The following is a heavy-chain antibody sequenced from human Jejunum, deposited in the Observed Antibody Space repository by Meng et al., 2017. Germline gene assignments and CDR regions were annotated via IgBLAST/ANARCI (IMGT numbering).Heavy chain of an antibody. CDR2: ISGSGGST. D-gene: IGHD6-19*01. CDR1: GFTFINHG. CDR3: AKTERSDWFPDS. J-gene: IGHJ4*02. V-gene: IGHV3-23*01. Sequence: GESLKISCAASGFTFINHGMTWVRQAPGKGLEWVSTISGSGGSTYYTDSVEGRLTISRDNSKNTVHLQMNVLTDEDTAVYYCAKTERSDWFPDSWGQGTLVTVSS.